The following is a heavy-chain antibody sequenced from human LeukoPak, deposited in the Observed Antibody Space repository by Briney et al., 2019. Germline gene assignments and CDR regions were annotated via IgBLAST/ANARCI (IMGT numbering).Heavy chain of an antibody. CDR3: ARWTSSGYYLDI. V-gene: IGHV4-61*08. Sequence: PSETLSLTCTVSGGSISSGGYYWSWIRQPPGKGLEWIGYLYYSGSTNYNPSLKSRVTISVDTSKNQFSLKLSSVTAADTAVYYCARWTSSGYYLDIWGQGTIITVSS. CDR1: GGSISSGGYY. D-gene: IGHD3-22*01. CDR2: LYYSGST. J-gene: IGHJ3*02.